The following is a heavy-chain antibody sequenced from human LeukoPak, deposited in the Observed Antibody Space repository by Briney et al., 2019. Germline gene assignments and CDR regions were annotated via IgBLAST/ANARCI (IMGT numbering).Heavy chain of an antibody. CDR1: GFTFSSYA. CDR3: AKVWGVGVVSEYYFDY. CDR2: ISGSGGST. Sequence: PGGSLRLSCAASGFTFSSYAMSWVRQAPGKGLEWVSAISGSGGSTYYADSVKGRFTISRDNSKNTLYLQMNSLRAEDTAVYYCAKVWGVGVVSEYYFDYWSQGTLVTVSS. J-gene: IGHJ4*02. V-gene: IGHV3-23*01. D-gene: IGHD3-16*02.